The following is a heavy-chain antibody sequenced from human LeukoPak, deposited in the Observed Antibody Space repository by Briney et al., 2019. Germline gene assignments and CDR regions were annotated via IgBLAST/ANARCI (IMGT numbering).Heavy chain of an antibody. Sequence: SETLSLTCTVSGGSISSSSYYGGWIRQPPGKGLEWIGSIYYSGSTYYNPSLKSRVTISVDTSKNQFSLKLSSVTAADTAVYYCAGVGIAAAEGLDYWGQGTLVTVSS. CDR3: AGVGIAAAEGLDY. V-gene: IGHV4-39*01. CDR2: IYYSGST. J-gene: IGHJ4*02. CDR1: GGSISSSSYY. D-gene: IGHD6-13*01.